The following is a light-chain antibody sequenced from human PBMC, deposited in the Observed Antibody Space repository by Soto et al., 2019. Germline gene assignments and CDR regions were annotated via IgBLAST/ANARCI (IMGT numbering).Light chain of an antibody. CDR1: SSNI. J-gene: IGLJ2*01. V-gene: IGLV1-51*01. CDR2: DNN. CDR3: GTWDTSLSAVV. Sequence: QSVLTQPPSVSAAPGQKVTISCSGSSSNIVSWYQQLPGTAPKLLIYDNNKRPSGIPDRFSGSKSGTSATLGITGLQAGDEADYYCGTWDTSLSAVVFGGGPQLTVL.